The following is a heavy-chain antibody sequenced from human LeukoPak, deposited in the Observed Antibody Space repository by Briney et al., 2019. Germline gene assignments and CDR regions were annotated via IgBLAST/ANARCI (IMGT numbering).Heavy chain of an antibody. J-gene: IGHJ4*02. CDR2: INASGGST. V-gene: IGHV1-46*01. CDR1: GYTFTGYY. D-gene: IGHD3-16*01. CDR3: ARAGGIYFDY. Sequence: ALVKVSCKASGYTFTGYYIHWVRQAPGQGLEWMGIINASGGSTTYAQKFQGRVTMTRDTSTRTVYMELSSLRSEDTAVYYCARAGGIYFDYWGQGTLVTVSS.